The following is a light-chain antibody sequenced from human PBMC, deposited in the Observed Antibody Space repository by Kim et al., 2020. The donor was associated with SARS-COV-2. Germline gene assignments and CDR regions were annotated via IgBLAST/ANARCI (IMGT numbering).Light chain of an antibody. CDR1: SSDVGSYNL. V-gene: IGLV2-23*02. Sequence: QSALTQPASASGSPGQSITISCTGTSSDVGSYNLVSWYQQHPGKAPKLMIYEVSKRPSGVSNRFSGSKSGNTASLTISGLQAEDEADYYCCSYAGSSTFRVVFGGGTQLTVL. CDR2: EVS. CDR3: CSYAGSSTFRVV. J-gene: IGLJ2*01.